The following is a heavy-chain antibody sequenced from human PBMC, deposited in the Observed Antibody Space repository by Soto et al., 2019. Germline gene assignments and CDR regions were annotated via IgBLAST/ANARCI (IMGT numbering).Heavy chain of an antibody. V-gene: IGHV1-18*01. Sequence: GASVKVSCKASGYTFTSYGISWVRQAPGQGLEWMGWISAYNGNTNYAQKLQGRVTMTTDTSTSTAYMELRSLRSDDTAVYYCARSVAAYLNYYSGMDVWGQGTTVTVSS. J-gene: IGHJ6*02. CDR3: ARSVAAYLNYYSGMDV. CDR1: GYTFTSYG. CDR2: ISAYNGNT. D-gene: IGHD6-6*01.